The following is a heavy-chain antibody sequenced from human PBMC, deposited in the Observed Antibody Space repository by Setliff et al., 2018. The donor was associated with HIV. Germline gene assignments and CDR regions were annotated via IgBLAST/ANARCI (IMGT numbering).Heavy chain of an antibody. V-gene: IGHV1-2*06. D-gene: IGHD2-2*01. CDR1: GYTFPDYY. Sequence: ASVKVSCKTSGYTFPDYYLHRVRQAPGQGLEWMGRISPNSGGTNYAQKFQGRVTMTRDTSINTVYMELSSLRSDDTAVYYCARDHPYFCSSTSCSFLDYWGQGTLVTVSS. CDR3: ARDHPYFCSSTSCSFLDY. J-gene: IGHJ4*02. CDR2: ISPNSGGT.